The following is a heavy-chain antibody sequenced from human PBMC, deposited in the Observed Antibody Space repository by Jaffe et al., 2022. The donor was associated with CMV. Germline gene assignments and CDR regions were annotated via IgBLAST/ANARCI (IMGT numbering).Heavy chain of an antibody. Sequence: QVQLVQSGAEVKKPGSSVKVSCKASGGTFSSYAISWVRQAPGQGLEWMGRIIPILGIANYAQKFQGRVTITADKSTSTAYMELSSLRSEDTAVYYCARARRHYYDSSGSDYFDYWGQGTLVTVSS. J-gene: IGHJ4*02. D-gene: IGHD3-22*01. V-gene: IGHV1-69*09. CDR2: IIPILGIA. CDR3: ARARRHYYDSSGSDYFDY. CDR1: GGTFSSYA.